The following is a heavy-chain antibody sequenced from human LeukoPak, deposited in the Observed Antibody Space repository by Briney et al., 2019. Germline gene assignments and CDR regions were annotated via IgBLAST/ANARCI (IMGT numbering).Heavy chain of an antibody. J-gene: IGHJ4*02. Sequence: GGSLRLSCAASGLTLTSYSMNWVRQAPGKGLEWVSYISSSSTTIYYADSVKGRFTISRDNAKNSLFLQMNSLRDEDTAVYYCARGVGGYFDYWGQGTLVTVSS. CDR3: ARGVGGYFDY. CDR1: GLTLTSYS. CDR2: ISSSSTTI. V-gene: IGHV3-48*02. D-gene: IGHD4-23*01.